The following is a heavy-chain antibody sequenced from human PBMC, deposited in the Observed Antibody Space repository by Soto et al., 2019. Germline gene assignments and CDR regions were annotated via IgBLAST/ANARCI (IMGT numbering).Heavy chain of an antibody. Sequence: GASVKVSCKVSGYTLTELSMHWVRQAPGKGLEWMGGFDPEDGETIYAQKFQGRVTMTEDTSTDTAYMELSSLRSEDTAVYYCATMAVARSPLQFDPWGRGTLVTVSS. CDR2: FDPEDGET. D-gene: IGHD2-15*01. CDR1: GYTLTELS. V-gene: IGHV1-24*01. CDR3: ATMAVARSPLQFDP. J-gene: IGHJ2*01.